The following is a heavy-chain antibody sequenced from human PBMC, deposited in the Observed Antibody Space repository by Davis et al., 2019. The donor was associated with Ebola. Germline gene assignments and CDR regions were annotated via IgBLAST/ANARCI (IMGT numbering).Heavy chain of an antibody. J-gene: IGHJ5*02. CDR2: IDPSDSYT. CDR3: ARQGIGGSYPMNWFDP. V-gene: IGHV5-10-1*04. Sequence: KVSCKGSGYSFTSYWISWVRQMPGKGLEWMGRIDPSDSYTNYSPSFQGQVTISADKSISTAYLQWSSLKASDTAMYYCARQGIGGSYPMNWFDPWGQGTLVTVSS. CDR1: GYSFTSYW. D-gene: IGHD1-26*01.